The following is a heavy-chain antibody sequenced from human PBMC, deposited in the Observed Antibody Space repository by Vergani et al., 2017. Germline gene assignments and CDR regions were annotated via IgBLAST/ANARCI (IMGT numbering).Heavy chain of an antibody. V-gene: IGHV3-23*01. CDR2: ISGSGGST. D-gene: IGHD2-8*01. CDR1: GFTFSSYA. J-gene: IGHJ6*03. Sequence: EVQLLESGGGLVQPGGSLRLSCAASGFTFSSYAMSWVRQAPGKGLEWVSAISGSGGSTYYADSVKGRFTISRDNSKNTLYLQMNSLRAEDTAVYYCAREGPGHCTNGVCSSYYYYYYMDVWGKGTTVTVSS. CDR3: AREGPGHCTNGVCSSYYYYYYMDV.